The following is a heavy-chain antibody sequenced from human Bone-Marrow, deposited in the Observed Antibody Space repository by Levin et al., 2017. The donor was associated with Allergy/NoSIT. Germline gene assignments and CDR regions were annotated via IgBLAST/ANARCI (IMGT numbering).Heavy chain of an antibody. Sequence: SETLSLTCTVSGGSISSYYWSWIRQPPGKGLEWIGYIYYSGSTNYNPSLKSRVTISVDTSKNQFSLKLSSVTAADTAVYYCARIAPSMARGDYYFDYWGQGTLVTVSS. J-gene: IGHJ4*02. D-gene: IGHD3-10*01. CDR3: ARIAPSMARGDYYFDY. CDR1: GGSISSYY. CDR2: IYYSGST. V-gene: IGHV4-59*08.